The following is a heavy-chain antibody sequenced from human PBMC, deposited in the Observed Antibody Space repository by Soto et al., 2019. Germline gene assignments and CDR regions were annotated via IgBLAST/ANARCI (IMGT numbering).Heavy chain of an antibody. Sequence: SETLSLTCTVSGGSISSGGYYWSWIRQHPGKGLEWIGYIYYSGSTYYNPSLKSRVTISVDTSKNQLSLKLSSVTAADTAVYYWAGVWSVGAPLWCAPWGQGTAVT. CDR3: AGVWSVGAPLWCAP. D-gene: IGHD1-26*01. CDR2: IYYSGST. J-gene: IGHJ5*02. V-gene: IGHV4-31*03. CDR1: GGSISSGGYY.